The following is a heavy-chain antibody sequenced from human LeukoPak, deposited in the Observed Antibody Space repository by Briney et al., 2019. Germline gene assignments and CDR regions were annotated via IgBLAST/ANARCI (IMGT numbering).Heavy chain of an antibody. D-gene: IGHD5-24*01. J-gene: IGHJ4*02. CDR3: AKPRGSTFNYYFDY. CDR1: GFTFSSNA. Sequence: PGGSQRLSCAASGFTFSSNAMSWVRQAPGKGLERVSGISGSGGSTYYADSVKGRFTISRDNSKNTLYLQMNSLRAEDTAVYYCAKPRGSTFNYYFDYWGQGTLVTVSS. V-gene: IGHV3-23*01. CDR2: ISGSGGST.